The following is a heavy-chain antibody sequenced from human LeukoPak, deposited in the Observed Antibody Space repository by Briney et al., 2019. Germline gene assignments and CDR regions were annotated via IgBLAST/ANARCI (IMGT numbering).Heavy chain of an antibody. J-gene: IGHJ3*02. CDR1: GGSISSYY. V-gene: IGHV4-4*07. CDR2: IYTSGST. D-gene: IGHD2-21*02. Sequence: SETLSLTCKVSGGSISSYYWGWIRQPAGKGLEWIGRIYTSGSTNYNPSLKSRVTMSVDTSKNQFSLKLSSVTAADTAVYYCARDVVVTAGVVTFDIWGQGTMVTVSS. CDR3: ARDVVVTAGVVTFDI.